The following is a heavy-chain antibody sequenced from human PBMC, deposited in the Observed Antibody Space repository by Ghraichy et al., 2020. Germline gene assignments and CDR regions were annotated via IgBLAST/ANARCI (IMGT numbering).Heavy chain of an antibody. V-gene: IGHV3-33*01. CDR2: IWYDGSNK. Sequence: GGSLRLSCAASGFTFSSYGMHWVRQAPGKGLEWVAVIWYDGSNKYYADSVKGRFTISRDNSKNTLYLQMNSLRAEDTAVYYCARDRRSQQLVQYYFDYWGQGTLVTVSS. D-gene: IGHD6-13*01. CDR1: GFTFSSYG. CDR3: ARDRRSQQLVQYYFDY. J-gene: IGHJ4*02.